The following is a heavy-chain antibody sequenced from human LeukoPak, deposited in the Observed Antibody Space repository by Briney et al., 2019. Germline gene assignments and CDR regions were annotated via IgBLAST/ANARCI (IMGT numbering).Heavy chain of an antibody. D-gene: IGHD3-22*01. CDR3: ARPHSSGYPDAFDI. CDR2: IYPGDSDT. CDR1: GYSFTSYW. V-gene: IGHV5-51*01. J-gene: IGHJ3*02. Sequence: GESLQISCKGSGYSFTSYWIGWVRRLPGKGLEWMGIIYPGDSDTRYSPSFQGQVTISADKSISTAYLQWSSLKASDTAMYYCARPHSSGYPDAFDIWGQGTMVTVSS.